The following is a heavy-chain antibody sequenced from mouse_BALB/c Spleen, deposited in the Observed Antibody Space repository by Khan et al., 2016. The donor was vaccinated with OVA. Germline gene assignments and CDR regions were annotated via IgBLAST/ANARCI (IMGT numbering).Heavy chain of an antibody. CDR3: SRGGYYYGTPFHY. D-gene: IGHD1-1*01. V-gene: IGHV13-2*02. CDR1: GFTFSYYR. J-gene: IGHJ2*01. Sequence: VQLVETGGGLVRPGNSLKLSCVTSGFTFSYYRMHWLRQFPGKRLEWIAVITVTSDNSGANYAESVKGRFTISRDDSKSSVYLQLNRLREEDSATYYCSRGGYYYGTPFHYWGQGTTLTVSS. CDR2: ITVTSDNSGA.